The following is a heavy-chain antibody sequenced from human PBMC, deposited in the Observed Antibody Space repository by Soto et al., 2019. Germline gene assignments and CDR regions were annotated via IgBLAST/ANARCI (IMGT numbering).Heavy chain of an antibody. V-gene: IGHV1-69*13. CDR3: ARGGITGTINWFDP. J-gene: IGHJ5*02. CDR1: GGTFSSYA. D-gene: IGHD1-7*01. Sequence: ASVKVSCKASGGTFSSYAISWVRQAPGQGLEWMGGIIPIFGTANYAQKFQGRVAITADESTSTAYMELSSLRSEDTAVYYCARGGITGTINWFDPWGQGTLVTVSS. CDR2: IIPIFGTA.